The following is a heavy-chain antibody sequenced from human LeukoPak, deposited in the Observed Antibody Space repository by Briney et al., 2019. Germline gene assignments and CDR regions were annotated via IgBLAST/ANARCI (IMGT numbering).Heavy chain of an antibody. V-gene: IGHV1-46*01. J-gene: IGHJ4*02. D-gene: IGHD3-22*01. CDR1: GYTFSNYY. CDR2: INPSGGST. CDR3: ARGNSDYYLDY. Sequence: ASVKVSCKASGYTFSNYYIHWVRQAPGQGLEWMGIINPSGGSTGYAQKFQGRVTMTRDTSTSTVYMELSSLRSEDTAVYYCARGNSDYYLDYWGQGILVTVSS.